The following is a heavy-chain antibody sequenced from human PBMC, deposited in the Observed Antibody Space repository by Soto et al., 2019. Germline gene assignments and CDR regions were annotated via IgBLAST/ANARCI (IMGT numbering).Heavy chain of an antibody. CDR2: IGDSGAGT. CDR3: VRHAKLSTVTANVGYYYGLDV. V-gene: IGHV3-64D*06. Sequence: PGGSLRLSCSASGFTFSSYAMHWVRQAPGKGLEYVSAIGDSGAGTYYADSVKGRFIISRDNSKTTLYLQVSSLRAEDTGVYYCVRHAKLSTVTANVGYYYGLDVWGQGTTVTVSS. J-gene: IGHJ6*02. D-gene: IGHD4-17*01. CDR1: GFTFSSYA.